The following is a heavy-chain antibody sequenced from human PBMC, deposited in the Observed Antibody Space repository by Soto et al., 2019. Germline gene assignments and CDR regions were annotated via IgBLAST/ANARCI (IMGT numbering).Heavy chain of an antibody. J-gene: IGHJ6*02. V-gene: IGHV1-46*01. CDR1: GCTFTTYF. CDR3: ARGSYASNVFIMEV. CDR2: INPTGGDT. Sequence: ASVKVSCKASGCTFTTYFMHWVRNAPGQWFEWLGRINPTGGDTVYAQKFQGRVTVTKDSSTSTVFIELSRQTYKHTPVYYCARGSYASNVFIMEVWGQGTPVTASS. D-gene: IGHD2-2*01.